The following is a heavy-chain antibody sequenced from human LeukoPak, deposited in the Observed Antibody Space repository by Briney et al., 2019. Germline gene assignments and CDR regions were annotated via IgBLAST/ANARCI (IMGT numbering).Heavy chain of an antibody. J-gene: IGHJ4*02. CDR2: INPSGGST. CDR1: GYTFTSYY. D-gene: IGHD1-14*01. Sequence: GASVKVSCKASGYTFTSYYMHWVRQAPGQGLEWMGVINPSGGSTSYAQKFQGRVTMTRGMSTSTVYMELSSLRSEDTAVYYCAALNLPGQPIDYWGQGTLVTVSS. V-gene: IGHV1-46*01. CDR3: AALNLPGQPIDY.